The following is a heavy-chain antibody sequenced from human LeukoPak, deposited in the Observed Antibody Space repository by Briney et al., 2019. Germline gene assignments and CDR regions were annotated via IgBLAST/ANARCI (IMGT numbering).Heavy chain of an antibody. D-gene: IGHD3-16*02. CDR2: IKQDGSEK. J-gene: IGHJ4*02. V-gene: IGHV3-7*03. CDR1: GFTFSSYW. Sequence: GGSLRLSCAASGFTFSSYWMSWVRQAPGKGLEWVANIKQDGSEKYYVDSVKGRFTISRDNAKNSLYLQMSSLRAEDTAVYYCARDLTMTRYYDYVWGSYRYTPAYYFDYWGQGTLVTVSS. CDR3: ARDLTMTRYYDYVWGSYRYTPAYYFDY.